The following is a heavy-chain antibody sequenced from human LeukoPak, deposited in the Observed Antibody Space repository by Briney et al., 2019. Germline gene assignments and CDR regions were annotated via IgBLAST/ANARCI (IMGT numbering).Heavy chain of an antibody. CDR3: VRGTGY. V-gene: IGHV3-64D*06. CDR2: ISSNGDNT. Sequence: GGSLRLSCSVSGYTLSIYVMHWVRNAPGKGLEYVSAISSNGDNTYYADSVKGRFTISRDNSKNTLYLQMSSLRADDTAVYYCVRGTGYWGQGTLVTVSS. CDR1: GYTLSIYV. J-gene: IGHJ4*02.